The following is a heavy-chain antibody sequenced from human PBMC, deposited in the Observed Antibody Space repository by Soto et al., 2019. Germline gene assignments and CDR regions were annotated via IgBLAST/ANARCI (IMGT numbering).Heavy chain of an antibody. CDR3: ARGGFGGTTGTPRECYFDY. Sequence: EVQLVESGGGLVKPGGSLRLSCAASGFTFSSYSMNWVRQAPGKGLEWVSSISSSSSYIYYADSVKSRFTISRDNAKNSLYLQMNSLRAEDTAVYYCARGGFGGTTGTPRECYFDYWGQGTLVTVSS. D-gene: IGHD1-1*01. V-gene: IGHV3-21*01. CDR1: GFTFSSYS. J-gene: IGHJ4*02. CDR2: ISSSSSYI.